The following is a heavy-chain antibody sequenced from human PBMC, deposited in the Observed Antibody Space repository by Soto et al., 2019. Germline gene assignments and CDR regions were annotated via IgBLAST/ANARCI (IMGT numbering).Heavy chain of an antibody. J-gene: IGHJ6*02. CDR1: GGTFSSYA. D-gene: IGHD3-22*01. V-gene: IGHV1-69*01. CDR3: ARDYYHDSSGLGYYYYGMDV. Sequence: QVQLVQSGAEVKKPGSSVKVSCKASGGTFSSYAISWVRQAPGQGLEWMGGIIPIFGTANYAQKFQGRVTITADESTSTAYMELSSLRSEDTAVYYCARDYYHDSSGLGYYYYGMDVWGQGTTVTVSS. CDR2: IIPIFGTA.